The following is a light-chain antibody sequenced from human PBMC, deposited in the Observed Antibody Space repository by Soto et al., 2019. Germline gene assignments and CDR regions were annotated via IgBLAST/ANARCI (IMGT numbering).Light chain of an antibody. CDR3: SSYTSSSTRV. V-gene: IGLV2-14*01. J-gene: IGLJ1*01. Sequence: QSALTQPASVSGSPGQSITISCTGTRSDVGGYNYVSRYQQHPGKAPKLMIYDVSDRPSGVSNRFSGSKSGNTASLTISGLQAEDEADYYCSSYTSSSTRVFGTGTKLTVL. CDR2: DVS. CDR1: RSDVGGYNY.